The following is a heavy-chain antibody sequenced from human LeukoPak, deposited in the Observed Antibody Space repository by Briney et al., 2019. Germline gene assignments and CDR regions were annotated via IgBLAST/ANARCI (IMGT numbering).Heavy chain of an antibody. CDR2: ISYDGSNK. J-gene: IGHJ4*02. V-gene: IGHV3-30*18. CDR3: AKGRDSSGYYSLFGY. CDR1: GFTFSSYG. Sequence: GGSLRLSCAASGFTFSSYGMHWVRQAPGKGLEWVAVISYDGSNKYYADSVKGRFTISRDNSKNTLYLQMNSLRAEDTAVYYCAKGRDSSGYYSLFGYWGQGTLVTVSS. D-gene: IGHD3-22*01.